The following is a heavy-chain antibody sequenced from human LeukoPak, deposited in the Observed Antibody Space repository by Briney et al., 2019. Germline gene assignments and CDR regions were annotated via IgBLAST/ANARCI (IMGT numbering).Heavy chain of an antibody. J-gene: IGHJ6*03. V-gene: IGHV4-39*07. D-gene: IGHD5-12*01. Sequence: KPSETLSLTCTVSGGSISSSSYYWGWIRQPPGKGLEWIGEINHSGSTNYNPSLKSRVTISVDTSKNQFSLKLSSVTAADTAVYYCARGKWLRYPYYYYMDVWGKGTTVTVSS. CDR3: ARGKWLRYPYYYYMDV. CDR2: INHSGST. CDR1: GGSISSSSYY.